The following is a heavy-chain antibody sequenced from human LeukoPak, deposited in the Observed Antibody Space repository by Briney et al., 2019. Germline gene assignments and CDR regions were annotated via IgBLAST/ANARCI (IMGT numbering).Heavy chain of an antibody. CDR2: IYTSGST. Sequence: SETLSLTCTVSGGSISSGSYYWSWIRQPAGKGLEWIGRIYTSGSTNYNPSLKSRVTISVDTSKNQFSLKLSSVTAADTAVYYCARGRRATGWGQGTLVTVSS. V-gene: IGHV4-61*02. D-gene: IGHD1-26*01. CDR1: GGSISSGSYY. J-gene: IGHJ4*02. CDR3: ARGRRATG.